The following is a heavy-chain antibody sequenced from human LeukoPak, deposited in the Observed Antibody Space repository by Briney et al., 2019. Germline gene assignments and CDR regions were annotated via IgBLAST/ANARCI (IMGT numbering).Heavy chain of an antibody. CDR3: ATDGGSYCSTASCHNFDY. Sequence: SETLSLTCAVYGGSFSGYYWSWIRQPPGKGLEWIGEINHSGSTNYNPSLKSRVTISVDTSKNQFSLKLSSVTAADTAVYYCATDGGSYCSTASCHNFDYWGQGTLVTVSS. CDR1: GGSFSGYY. J-gene: IGHJ4*02. D-gene: IGHD2-2*02. CDR2: INHSGST. V-gene: IGHV4-34*01.